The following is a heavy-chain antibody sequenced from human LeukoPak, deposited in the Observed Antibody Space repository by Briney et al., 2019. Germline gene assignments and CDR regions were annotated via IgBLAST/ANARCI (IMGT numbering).Heavy chain of an antibody. V-gene: IGHV3-48*03. CDR3: ARGRWELLLGYYYYYMDV. CDR1: GFTFSSYE. D-gene: IGHD1-26*01. CDR2: ISSSGSTI. J-gene: IGHJ6*03. Sequence: GGSLRLSCAASGFTFSSYEMNWVRQAPGKGLEWVSYISSSGSTIYYADSVKGRFTLSRDNAKNSLYLQMNSLRAEDTAVYYCARGRWELLLGYYYYYMDVWGKGTTVTISS.